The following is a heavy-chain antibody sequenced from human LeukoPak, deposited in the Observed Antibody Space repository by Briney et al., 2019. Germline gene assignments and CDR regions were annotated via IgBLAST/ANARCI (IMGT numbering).Heavy chain of an antibody. J-gene: IGHJ4*02. CDR3: ALDLYSSSWYPFGYFDY. CDR1: GYTFTSYY. D-gene: IGHD6-13*01. Sequence: ASVKVSCKASGYTFTSYYMHWVRQAPGQGLEWMGIINPSGGSTSYAQKFQGRVTMTRDTSTSTVYMELSSPRSEDTAVYYCALDLYSSSWYPFGYFDYWGQGTLVTVSP. V-gene: IGHV1-46*03. CDR2: INPSGGST.